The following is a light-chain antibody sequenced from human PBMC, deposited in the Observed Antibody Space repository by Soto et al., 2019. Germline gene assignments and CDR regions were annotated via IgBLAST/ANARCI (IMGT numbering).Light chain of an antibody. CDR2: EVT. J-gene: IGLJ1*01. CDR1: RSDVAGYNF. CDR3: GSWDSSLSAYV. Sequence: QSVLTQPPSASLSPGQSVTISCSGTRSDVAGYNFVSWYQQHPGKAPKLIIYEVTKRPSGIPDRFSGSKSGTSATLGITGFQTGDEADYYCGSWDSSLSAYVFGTGTKVTVL. V-gene: IGLV2-8*01.